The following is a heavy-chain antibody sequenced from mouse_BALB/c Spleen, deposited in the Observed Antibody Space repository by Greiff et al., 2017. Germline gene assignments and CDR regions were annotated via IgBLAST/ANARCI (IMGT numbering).Heavy chain of an antibody. Sequence: VQLQQSGPGLVKPSQSLSLTCTVTGYSITSDYAWNWIRQFPGNKLEWMGYISYSGSTSYNPSLKSRISITRDTSKNQFFLQLNSVTTEDTATYYCARGGFITTVVGAYWGQGTLVTVSA. D-gene: IGHD1-1*01. CDR2: ISYSGST. CDR1: GYSITSDYA. CDR3: ARGGFITTVVGAY. J-gene: IGHJ3*01. V-gene: IGHV3-2*02.